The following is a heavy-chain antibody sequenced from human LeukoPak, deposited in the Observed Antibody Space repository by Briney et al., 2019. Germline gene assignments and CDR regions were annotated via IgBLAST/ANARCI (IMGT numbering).Heavy chain of an antibody. V-gene: IGHV3-43*02. D-gene: IGHD6-19*01. Sequence: GGPLRLSCAAPGFILGNYAIHWVRQAPGKGLEWVSLISGDGGSTFYADSVRGRFTISRDNTRRSLSLQMSSLRSEDTALYYCARESETSGWYDYWGQGTLVTVSS. CDR1: GFILGNYA. CDR3: ARESETSGWYDY. J-gene: IGHJ4*02. CDR2: ISGDGGST.